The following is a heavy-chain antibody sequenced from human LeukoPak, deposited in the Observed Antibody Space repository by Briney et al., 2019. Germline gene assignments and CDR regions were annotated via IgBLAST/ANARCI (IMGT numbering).Heavy chain of an antibody. V-gene: IGHV3-23*01. Sequence: GGSLRLSCAASGFTFSGSAMHWVRQAPGKGLEWVSAISGSGGSTYYADSVKGRFTISRGNSKSTLYLQMNSLRAEDTAVYYCANEGPNFDYWGQGTLVTVSS. D-gene: IGHD2-8*01. CDR1: GFTFSGSA. CDR2: ISGSGGST. CDR3: ANEGPNFDY. J-gene: IGHJ4*02.